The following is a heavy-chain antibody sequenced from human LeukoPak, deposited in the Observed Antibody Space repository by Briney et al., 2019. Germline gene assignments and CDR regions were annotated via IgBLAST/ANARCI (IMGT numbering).Heavy chain of an antibody. CDR1: GFTFGDYA. CDR3: TSRPPLAYCGGDCFGSFDY. V-gene: IGHV3-49*04. D-gene: IGHD2-21*02. Sequence: GGSLRLSCTASGFTFGDYAMSWVRQAPGKGLEWVGFISSKAYGGTTEYAASVKGRFTISRDDSKSIAYLQMNSLKTEDTAVYYCTSRPPLAYCGGDCFGSFDYWGQGTLVTVSS. CDR2: ISSKAYGGTT. J-gene: IGHJ4*02.